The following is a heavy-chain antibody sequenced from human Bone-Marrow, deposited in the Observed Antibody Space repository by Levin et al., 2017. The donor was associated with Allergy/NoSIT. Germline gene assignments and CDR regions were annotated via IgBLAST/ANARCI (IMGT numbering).Heavy chain of an antibody. Sequence: GESLKISCAASGFTFSTYAMNWVRQAPGQGLEWVSSVSDGGDYTFYADSVKGRFTISRDNSKNTLYVQMNSLRAEDTALYYCAKDDGTAYYSFDSWGQGTLVTVSS. D-gene: IGHD1-26*01. V-gene: IGHV3-23*01. CDR1: GFTFSTYA. CDR2: VSDGGDYT. CDR3: AKDDGTAYYSFDS. J-gene: IGHJ4*02.